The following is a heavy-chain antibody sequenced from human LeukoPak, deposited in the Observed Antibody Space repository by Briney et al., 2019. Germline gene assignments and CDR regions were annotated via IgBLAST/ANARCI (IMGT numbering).Heavy chain of an antibody. CDR2: VSSGGNS. CDR1: GFTFSSYG. CDR3: AKDRYSDNTGHHYENEY. Sequence: GGSLRLSCTASGFTFSSYGMSWVRQAPGKGLDWVSAVSSGGNSNYADSVTGRFTISRDNSKNTLYLQMNSLRAEDTAVYYCAKDRYSDNTGHHYENEYWGQRTLVTVSS. V-gene: IGHV3-23*01. D-gene: IGHD3-22*01. J-gene: IGHJ4*02.